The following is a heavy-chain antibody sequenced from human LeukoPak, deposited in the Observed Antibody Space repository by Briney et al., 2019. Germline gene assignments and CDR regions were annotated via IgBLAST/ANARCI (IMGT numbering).Heavy chain of an antibody. V-gene: IGHV3-9*01. CDR1: GFTFSTYD. CDR3: AKSLIVVVVAAAFDY. Sequence: GGSLRLSCAASGFTFSTYDMHWVRQAPGKGLEWVSGISWNSGSIGYADSVKGRFTISRDNAKNSLYLQMNSLRAEDTALYYCAKSLIVVVVAAAFDYWGQGTLVTVSS. D-gene: IGHD2-15*01. CDR2: ISWNSGSI. J-gene: IGHJ4*02.